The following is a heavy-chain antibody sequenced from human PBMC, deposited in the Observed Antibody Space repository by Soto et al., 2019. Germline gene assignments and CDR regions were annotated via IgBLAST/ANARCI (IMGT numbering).Heavy chain of an antibody. CDR2: ISGSGGST. D-gene: IGHD3-9*01. CDR1: GFTVSNNY. V-gene: IGHV3-53*02. Sequence: EVQLVETGGGLIQPGGSLRLSCAASGFTVSNNYMSWVRQAPGKGLEWVSLISGSGGSTYYADSVKGRFTISRDNSKNTLFLQMNSLGADDTALYYGAKDRADNLYFDYWGQGTLVTVSS. CDR3: AKDRADNLYFDY. J-gene: IGHJ4*02.